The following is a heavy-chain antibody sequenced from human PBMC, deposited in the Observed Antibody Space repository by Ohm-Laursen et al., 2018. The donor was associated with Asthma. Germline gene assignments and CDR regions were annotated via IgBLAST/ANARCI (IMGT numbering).Heavy chain of an antibody. CDR2: IYYSGST. Sequence: LSLTCTVSGGSISSGGYYWSWIRQHPGKGLEWIGYIYYSGSTYYNPSLKSRVTISVDTSKNQFSLKLSSVTAADTAVYYCARASIAALMGWFDPWGQGTLVTVSS. CDR1: GGSISSGGYY. D-gene: IGHD6-6*01. V-gene: IGHV4-31*03. J-gene: IGHJ5*02. CDR3: ARASIAALMGWFDP.